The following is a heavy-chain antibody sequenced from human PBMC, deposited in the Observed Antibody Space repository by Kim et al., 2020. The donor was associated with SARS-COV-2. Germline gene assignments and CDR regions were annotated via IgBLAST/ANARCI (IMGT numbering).Heavy chain of an antibody. Sequence: GALRLSCTASGFTFGDYAMSWFRQAPGKGLEWVGFIRSKAYGGTTEYAASVKGRFTISRDDSKSIAYLQMNSLKTEDTAVYYCTATDAPWGPGRWGQGTLVTVSS. V-gene: IGHV3-49*03. J-gene: IGHJ4*02. CDR2: IRSKAYGGTT. D-gene: IGHD3-10*01. CDR1: GFTFGDYA. CDR3: TATDAPWGPGR.